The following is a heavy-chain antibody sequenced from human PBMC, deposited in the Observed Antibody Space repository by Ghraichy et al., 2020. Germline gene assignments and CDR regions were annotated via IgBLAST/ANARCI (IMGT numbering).Heavy chain of an antibody. CDR2: INHSGST. CDR1: GGSFSDYY. D-gene: IGHD1-14*01. CDR3: ARGGYGSPEYNFYGMDV. J-gene: IGHJ6*02. V-gene: IGHV4-34*01. Sequence: TLSLTCAVYGGSFSDYYWSWIRQPPGKGLEWIGEINHSGSTNYNPSLKSRVTISVDTSKNQFSLKLTSVTAADTALYYCARGGYGSPEYNFYGMDVWGQGTTVTVSS.